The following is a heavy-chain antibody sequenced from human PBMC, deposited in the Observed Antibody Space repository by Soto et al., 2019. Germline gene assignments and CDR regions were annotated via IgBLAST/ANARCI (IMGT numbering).Heavy chain of an antibody. J-gene: IGHJ4*02. CDR1: GFNFSRCW. D-gene: IGHD3-3*01. CDR2: MKEDGSEK. V-gene: IGHV3-7*01. CDR3: ARGCYTHX. Sequence: PGGSLRLSCEASGFNFSRCWMSWVRQAPGKGLEWVYEMKEDGSEKYYAESVRGRFTISRDNAKNSVNLKMNSLRVEDTAVYYCARGCYTHXWGQGALVTVSX.